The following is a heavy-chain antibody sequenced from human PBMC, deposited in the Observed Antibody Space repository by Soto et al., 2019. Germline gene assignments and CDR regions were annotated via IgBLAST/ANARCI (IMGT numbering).Heavy chain of an antibody. CDR1: GYSISSGYY. CDR2: IYHSGST. Sequence: KTSETLSLTCAVSGYSISSGYYWGWIRQPPGKGLEWIGSIYHSGSTYYNPSLKSRVTISVDTSKNQFSLKLSSETAADTAVYYCARGPGVVNDYYYGMDVWGQGTTVTVSS. V-gene: IGHV4-38-2*01. D-gene: IGHD3-3*01. CDR3: ARGPGVVNDYYYGMDV. J-gene: IGHJ6*02.